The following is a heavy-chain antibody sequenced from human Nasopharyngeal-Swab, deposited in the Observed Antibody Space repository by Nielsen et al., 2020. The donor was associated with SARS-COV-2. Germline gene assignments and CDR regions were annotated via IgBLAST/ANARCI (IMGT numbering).Heavy chain of an antibody. CDR1: GFTFSSYA. D-gene: IGHD3-22*01. Sequence: GGALRLSCAACGFTFSSYAMLWVRQAPGKGLEWVADISYDGSNKYYADSVKGRFTISRDNSKNTLYLQMNSLRAEDTAVYYCARDGPNLYYCSSGPITFVFDPWGQGTLVTVSS. V-gene: IGHV3-30-3*01. CDR2: ISYDGSNK. CDR3: ARDGPNLYYCSSGPITFVFDP. J-gene: IGHJ5*02.